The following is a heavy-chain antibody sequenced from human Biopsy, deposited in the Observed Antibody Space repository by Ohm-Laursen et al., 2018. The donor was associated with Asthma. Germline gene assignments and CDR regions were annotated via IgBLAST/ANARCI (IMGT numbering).Heavy chain of an antibody. Sequence: TLSLTCTVSGGSMSSSSYYWGWIRQPPGKGLEWMGGIYYSGNTYYNPSLKSRVTISVDTSKNQFSLKLSSVTATDTAVYYCANTIGGVAADYWGQGTLVTVSS. CDR2: IYYSGNT. CDR3: ANTIGGVAADY. CDR1: GGSMSSSSYY. J-gene: IGHJ4*02. V-gene: IGHV4-39*01. D-gene: IGHD3-16*01.